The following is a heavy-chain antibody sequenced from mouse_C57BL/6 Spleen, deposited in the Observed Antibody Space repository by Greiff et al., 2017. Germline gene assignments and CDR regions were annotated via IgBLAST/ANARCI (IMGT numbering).Heavy chain of an antibody. CDR3: TREGLRGNYAMDY. Sequence: EVKLVESGEGLVKPGGSLKLSCAASGFTFSSYAMSWVRQTPEKRLEWVAYISSGGDYIYYADPVKGRFTISRDNARNTLYLQMSSLKSEDTAMYYCTREGLRGNYAMDYWGQGTSVTVSS. CDR2: ISSGGDYI. V-gene: IGHV5-9-1*02. CDR1: GFTFSSYA. D-gene: IGHD2-4*01. J-gene: IGHJ4*01.